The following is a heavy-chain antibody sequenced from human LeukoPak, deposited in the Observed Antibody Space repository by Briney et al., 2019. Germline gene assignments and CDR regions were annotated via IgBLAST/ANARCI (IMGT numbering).Heavy chain of an antibody. J-gene: IGHJ4*02. V-gene: IGHV7-4-1*02. D-gene: IGHD1-26*01. CDR2: INTNTGNP. CDR1: GYTFTSYV. Sequence: ASVKVSCKASGYTFTSYVINWVRQAPGQGLEWVGWINTNTGNPTYAQGFTGRFVFSLDTSVSTTYLQISSLKAEDTAIYYCARRGESGDHDYWGQGTLVTVSS. CDR3: ARRGESGDHDY.